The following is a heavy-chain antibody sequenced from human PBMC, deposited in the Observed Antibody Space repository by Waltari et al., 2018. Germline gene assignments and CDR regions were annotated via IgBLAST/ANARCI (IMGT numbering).Heavy chain of an antibody. CDR1: GSTFTSYA. Sequence: QVQLVQSGAEVKKPGASVKVSCKASGSTFTSYAMHWVRQAPGQRLEWMGWIKAGNGNTKYSQEVQGRVTISRDTSASTAYMELSSLRSEDMDVYYCARVGGDDYVGGLDAFDIWGQGTMVTVSA. V-gene: IGHV1-3*03. J-gene: IGHJ3*02. D-gene: IGHD3-16*01. CDR2: IKAGNGNT. CDR3: ARVGGDDYVGGLDAFDI.